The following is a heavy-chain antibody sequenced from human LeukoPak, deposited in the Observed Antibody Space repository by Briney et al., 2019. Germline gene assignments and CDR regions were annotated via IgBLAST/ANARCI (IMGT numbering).Heavy chain of an antibody. CDR1: GFTFSSYE. Sequence: PGGSLRLSCAASGFTFSSYEMNWVRQAPGKGLEWVSYISGSGSTIYYADSVKGRFTISRDNAKNSLYLQMNSLRAEDTAVYYCARDRRGYYDSSGYYLAADYYYYGMDVWGQGTTVTVSS. D-gene: IGHD3-22*01. V-gene: IGHV3-48*03. CDR2: ISGSGSTI. CDR3: ARDRRGYYDSSGYYLAADYYYYGMDV. J-gene: IGHJ6*02.